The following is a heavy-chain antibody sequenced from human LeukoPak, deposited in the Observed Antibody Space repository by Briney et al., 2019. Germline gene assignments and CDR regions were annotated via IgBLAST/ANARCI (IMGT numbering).Heavy chain of an antibody. CDR1: GYSFTNYD. V-gene: IGHV1-18*01. CDR3: ARDPPDGYYDSSGYYQGSAFDI. Sequence: ASVKVSCKTSGYSFTNYDISWVRQAPGQGLEWMGWISAHQNNTTYAQKFQGRVTMTTDTSTNTAYMKLRSLTSDDTAVYYCARDPPDGYYDSSGYYQGSAFDIWGQGTMVTVSS. CDR2: ISAHQNNT. D-gene: IGHD3-22*01. J-gene: IGHJ3*02.